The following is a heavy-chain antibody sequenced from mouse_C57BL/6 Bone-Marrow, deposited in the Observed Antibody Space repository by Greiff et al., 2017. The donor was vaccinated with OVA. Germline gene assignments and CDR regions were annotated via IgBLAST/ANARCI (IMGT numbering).Heavy chain of an antibody. Sequence: LVESGAELVRPGASVKLSCTASGFNIKDDYMHWVKQRPEQGLEWIGWIDPENGDTEYASKFQGKATITADTSSNTAYLQLSSLTSEDTAVYYCTLITTVVEGYWGQGTTLTVSS. CDR2: IDPENGDT. V-gene: IGHV14-4*01. CDR1: GFNIKDDY. CDR3: TLITTVVEGY. J-gene: IGHJ2*01. D-gene: IGHD1-1*01.